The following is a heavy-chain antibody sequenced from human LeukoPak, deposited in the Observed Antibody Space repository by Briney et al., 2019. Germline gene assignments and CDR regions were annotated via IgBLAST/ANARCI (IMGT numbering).Heavy chain of an antibody. CDR3: AKGLSPFASFDF. D-gene: IGHD2/OR15-2a*01. Sequence: GGSLRLSCAASGFTFSTYAMTWVRQAPGQGLEWVSSISGSGSGTYYADSVKGRFTISRDNSKNTLYLQMNSLRAEDTAVYYCAKGLSPFASFDFWGKGTLVTVSS. J-gene: IGHJ4*02. CDR1: GFTFSTYA. CDR2: ISGSGSGT. V-gene: IGHV3-23*01.